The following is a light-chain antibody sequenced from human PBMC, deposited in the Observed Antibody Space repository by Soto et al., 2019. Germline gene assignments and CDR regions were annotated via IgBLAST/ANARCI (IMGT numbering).Light chain of an antibody. CDR1: QSVRNN. CDR3: LQYNNWWT. CDR2: GAS. J-gene: IGKJ1*01. V-gene: IGKV3-15*01. Sequence: IVMTQSPATLSVSPGERVTLSCRASQSVRNNLAWYQQKPGQAPRLLIYGASTRATGIPARFSGSGSATEFTLTISGLQSEDFAVYYCLQYNNWWTFGHGTKVEVK.